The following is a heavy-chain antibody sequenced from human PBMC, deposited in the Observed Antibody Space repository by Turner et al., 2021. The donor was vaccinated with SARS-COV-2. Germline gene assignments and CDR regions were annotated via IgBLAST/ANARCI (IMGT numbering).Heavy chain of an antibody. D-gene: IGHD6-13*01. CDR1: DFTFSSYS. J-gene: IGHJ6*02. CDR2: ISSSSSTI. Sequence: EVQLVESGGGLVQPGGPRSFSCEASDFTFSSYSMNWVRQAPGKGLEWVSYISSSSSTIYYADSVKGRFTISRDNAKNSLYLQMNSLRAEDTAVYNCARVSGSSSYYYYGMDVWGQGTTVTVSS. V-gene: IGHV3-48*01. CDR3: ARVSGSSSYYYYGMDV.